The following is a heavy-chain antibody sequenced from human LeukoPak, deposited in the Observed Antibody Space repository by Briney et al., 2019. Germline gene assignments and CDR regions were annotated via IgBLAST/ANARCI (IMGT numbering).Heavy chain of an antibody. CDR1: EFTFSRYW. J-gene: IGHJ5*02. CDR2: INQDGSGK. D-gene: IGHD3-3*01. Sequence: GGSLRLSCAASEFTFSRYWMSWVRQAPGKGLEWVANINQDGSGKYYVDSVKGRFTISRDNAKNSLYLQMNSLRAEDTAMYYCARDSNFNWFDPWGHGTLVSVSS. CDR3: ARDSNFNWFDP. V-gene: IGHV3-7*01.